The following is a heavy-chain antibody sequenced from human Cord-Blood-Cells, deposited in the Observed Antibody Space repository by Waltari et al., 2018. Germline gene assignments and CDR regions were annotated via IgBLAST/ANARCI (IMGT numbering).Heavy chain of an antibody. Sequence: QVQLVESGGGVVQPGGSLRLSCAASGFTFSSYGMHWVRQAPGKGREGVAFIRYDGSNKYYADSVKGRFTIARDNSKNTLYLQMNSLRAEDTAVYYCAKDLDYGGNFDYWGQGTLVTVSS. CDR3: AKDLDYGGNFDY. CDR2: IRYDGSNK. J-gene: IGHJ4*02. D-gene: IGHD4-17*01. V-gene: IGHV3-30*02. CDR1: GFTFSSYG.